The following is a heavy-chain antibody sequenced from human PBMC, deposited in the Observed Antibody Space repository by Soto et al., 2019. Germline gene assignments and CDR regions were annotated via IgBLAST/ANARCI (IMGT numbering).Heavy chain of an antibody. Sequence: QVQLQQWGAGLLKPSETLSLTCAVYGGSFSGYYWSWIRQPPGKGLEWIGEINHSGSTNYNPSLKSRVTISVDTSKNQFALKLSSVTAADTAVYYCARVRVPGKLLWFGDRYLPYYFDYWGQGTLVTVSS. V-gene: IGHV4-34*01. CDR1: GGSFSGYY. J-gene: IGHJ4*02. CDR2: INHSGST. CDR3: ARVRVPGKLLWFGDRYLPYYFDY. D-gene: IGHD3-10*01.